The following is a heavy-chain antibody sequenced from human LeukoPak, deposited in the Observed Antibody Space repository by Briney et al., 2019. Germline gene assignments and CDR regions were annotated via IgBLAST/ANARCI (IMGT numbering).Heavy chain of an antibody. CDR3: ARGGDSSGYYLLDAFDI. Sequence: SETLSLTCAVYGGSFSGYYWSWIRQPPGKGLEWIGEINQSGTTNYNPSLTSRVTISVDTSKNQFSLKLSSVTAADAAVYYCARGGDSSGYYLLDAFDIWGQGTMVTVSS. V-gene: IGHV4-34*01. CDR2: INQSGTT. D-gene: IGHD3-22*01. CDR1: GGSFSGYY. J-gene: IGHJ3*02.